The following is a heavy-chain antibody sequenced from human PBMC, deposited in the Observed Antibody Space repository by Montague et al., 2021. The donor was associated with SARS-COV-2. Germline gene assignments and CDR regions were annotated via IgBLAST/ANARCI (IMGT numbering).Heavy chain of an antibody. V-gene: IGHV4-61*09. D-gene: IGHD2-15*01. Sequence: TLSLTCTVSGGSVSSRSHFWSWIRQPAGKGLEWIGHTYATGSAKYNPSLESRVTISVDTSNNQFSLRLNSVTAADTAVYYCTRVVVVVPASPAPTLFDPWGQGILVTVSS. CDR3: TRVVVVVPASPAPTLFDP. J-gene: IGHJ5*02. CDR1: GGSVSSRSHF. CDR2: TYATGSA.